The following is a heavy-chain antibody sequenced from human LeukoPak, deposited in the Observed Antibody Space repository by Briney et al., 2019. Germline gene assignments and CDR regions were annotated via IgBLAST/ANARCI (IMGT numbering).Heavy chain of an antibody. CDR1: GYTFTTYY. Sequence: ASVKVSCKASGYTFTTYYLHWVRQAPGQGLEWMAIINTSDGSTNNAQKFQGRVTVTMDTSTSTVNMELSSLRSEDTAVYYCVIAAFDYWGQGTLVTVSS. D-gene: IGHD2-21*01. CDR3: VIAAFDY. V-gene: IGHV1-46*01. CDR2: INTSDGST. J-gene: IGHJ4*02.